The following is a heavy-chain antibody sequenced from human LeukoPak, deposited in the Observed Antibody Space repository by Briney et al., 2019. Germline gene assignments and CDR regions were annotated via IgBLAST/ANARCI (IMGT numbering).Heavy chain of an antibody. Sequence: SETLSLTCTVSGGSISSGSYYWSWVRQPAGRGLEWLGRIYTSGSTNYNPSLKSRVTISVNTSKNQFSLRLSSVTAADTAVYYCARAYYDILTGYFYFFDYWGQGTLVTVSS. CDR1: GGSISSGSYY. J-gene: IGHJ4*02. CDR3: ARAYYDILTGYFYFFDY. V-gene: IGHV4-61*02. CDR2: IYTSGST. D-gene: IGHD3-9*01.